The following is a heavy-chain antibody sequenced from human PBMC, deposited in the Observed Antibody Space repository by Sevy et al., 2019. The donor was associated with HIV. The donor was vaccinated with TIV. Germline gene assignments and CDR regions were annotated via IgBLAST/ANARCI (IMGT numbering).Heavy chain of an antibody. CDR1: GGSISSSSYY. CDR2: IYYSGST. Sequence: SETLSLTCTVSGGSISSSSYYWGWIRQPPGKGLEWIGSIYYSGSTYYHPSLKSRVTISVDTSRNQFSLKLSSVTAADTAVYYCARRHSSSWYYYGMDVWGQGTTVTVSS. CDR3: ARRHSSSWYYYGMDV. J-gene: IGHJ6*02. D-gene: IGHD6-13*01. V-gene: IGHV4-39*01.